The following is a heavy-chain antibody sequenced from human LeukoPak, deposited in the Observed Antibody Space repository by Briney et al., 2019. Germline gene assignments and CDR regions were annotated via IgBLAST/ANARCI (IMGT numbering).Heavy chain of an antibody. CDR1: GYTFTSYG. CDR3: AREPPIYYDILTGYLAANYYYGMDV. V-gene: IGHV1-18*01. CDR2: ISAYNGNT. J-gene: IGHJ6*02. D-gene: IGHD3-9*01. Sequence: ASVTVSCKASGYTFTSYGISWVRQAPGQGLEWMGWISAYNGNTNYAQKLQGRVTMTTETSTSTAYMELRSLRSDDTAVYYCAREPPIYYDILTGYLAANYYYGMDVWGQGTTVTVSS.